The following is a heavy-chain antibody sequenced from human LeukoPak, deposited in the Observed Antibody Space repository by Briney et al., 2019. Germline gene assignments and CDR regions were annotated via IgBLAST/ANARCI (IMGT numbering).Heavy chain of an antibody. CDR2: INHNGNVN. CDR1: GFTFSSYW. CDR3: ARGGGLDV. V-gene: IGHV3-7*03. Sequence: GGSLRLSRAASGFTFSSYWMNWARQAPGKGLEWVASINHNGNVNYYVDSVKGRFSISRDNAKNSLYLQMSNLRAEDTAVYFCARGGGLDVWGQGATVTVSS. D-gene: IGHD3-16*01. J-gene: IGHJ6*02.